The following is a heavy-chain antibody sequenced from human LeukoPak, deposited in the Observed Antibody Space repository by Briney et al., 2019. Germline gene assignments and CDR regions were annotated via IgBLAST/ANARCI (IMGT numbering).Heavy chain of an antibody. CDR1: GVTVSNDY. Sequence: GGSLRLSCAASGVTVSNDYMSWVRQAPGEGLEWGSGIYIGGSAYYADSVTGRFTISRDNSKTTLYLPMNRLRAAATDVSYCARGRGLGPYYMDVWGKGTTVTVSS. CDR2: IYIGGSA. J-gene: IGHJ6*03. V-gene: IGHV3-53*01. CDR3: ARGRGLGPYYMDV. D-gene: IGHD3-16*01.